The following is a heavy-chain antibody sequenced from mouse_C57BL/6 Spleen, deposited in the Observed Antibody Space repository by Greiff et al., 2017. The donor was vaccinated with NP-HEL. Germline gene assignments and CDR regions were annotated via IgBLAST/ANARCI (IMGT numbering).Heavy chain of an antibody. D-gene: IGHD1-1*01. CDR2: IDPETGGT. Sequence: QVQLQQSGAELVRPGASVTLSCKASGYTFTDYEMHWVKQTPVHGLEWIGAIDPETGGTAYNQKFKGKAILTADKSSSTAYMELRSLTSEDSAVYYCTRSRHYYGSPYAMDYWGQGTSVTVSS. CDR3: TRSRHYYGSPYAMDY. CDR1: GYTFTDYE. J-gene: IGHJ4*01. V-gene: IGHV1-15*01.